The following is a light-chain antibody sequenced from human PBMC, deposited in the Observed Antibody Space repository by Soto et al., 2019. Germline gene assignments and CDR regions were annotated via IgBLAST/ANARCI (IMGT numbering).Light chain of an antibody. CDR3: QQRSNWPPYT. J-gene: IGKJ2*01. V-gene: IGKV3-11*01. CDR2: DSS. Sequence: IVLSQSPATRSLAPVVRATLSCSASQRVSSDVAWYQKKPGQAPRLLLYDSSNRATGIPARFSGSGSGTDFTLTIRSLEHEDCAVYYCQQRSNWPPYTFGQGTKLDIK. CDR1: QRVSSD.